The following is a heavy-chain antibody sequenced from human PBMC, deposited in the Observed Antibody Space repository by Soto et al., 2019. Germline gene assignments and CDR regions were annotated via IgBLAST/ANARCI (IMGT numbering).Heavy chain of an antibody. V-gene: IGHV3-33*01. CDR1: GFTFSSYG. Sequence: GGSLRLSCAASGFTFSSYGMHWVRQAPGKGLEWVAVIWYDGSNKYYADSVKGRFTISRDNSKNTLYLQMNSLRAEDTAVYYCAREKGAARPLDYWGQGTLVTVSS. CDR2: IWYDGSNK. CDR3: AREKGAARPLDY. D-gene: IGHD6-6*01. J-gene: IGHJ4*02.